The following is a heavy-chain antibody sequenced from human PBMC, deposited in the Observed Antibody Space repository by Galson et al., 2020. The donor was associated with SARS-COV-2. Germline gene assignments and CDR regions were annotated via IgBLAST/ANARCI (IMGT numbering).Heavy chain of an antibody. V-gene: IGHV3-11*06. D-gene: IGHD4-17*01. CDR3: ARELDYGGNPDTLDF. CDR2: ISSSSAYT. CDR1: GFTFSDYY. J-gene: IGHJ4*02. Sequence: LSLTCAASGFTFSDYYMTWLRQAPGKGLEWVSYISSSSAYTNYADSVKGRFTISRDNAKNSLYLQMDSLRAEDTAVYYCARELDYGGNPDTLDFWGQGTLVTVSS.